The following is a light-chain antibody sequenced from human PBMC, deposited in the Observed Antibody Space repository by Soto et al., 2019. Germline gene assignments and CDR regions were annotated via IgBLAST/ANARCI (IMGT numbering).Light chain of an antibody. CDR2: GVS. Sequence: QSVLTQPASVSGSPGQSITISCVGSSSDIGSYNYVSWYQHFTGKAPKLMIYGVSNRPSGVSSRFSGSKSGNTASLAISGLQAEDEAHYYCSSSTSRDTLIFGGGTQLTVL. V-gene: IGLV2-14*01. CDR3: SSSTSRDTLI. CDR1: SSDIGSYNY. J-gene: IGLJ2*01.